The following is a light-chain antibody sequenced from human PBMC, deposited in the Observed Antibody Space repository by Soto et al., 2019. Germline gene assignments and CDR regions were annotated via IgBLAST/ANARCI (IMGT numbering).Light chain of an antibody. J-gene: IGLJ1*01. V-gene: IGLV1-40*01. CDR2: GNR. CDR3: CSYAGTYTFD. Sequence: QSVLTQPPSVSGAPGQRVTISCTGNSSNLGAGYDVHWYQQLPGAAPKLVIFGNRNRPSGVPERFSGSKSGTSASLAITGLQAEDEADYYCCSYAGTYTFDFGTGTKVTVL. CDR1: SSNLGAGYD.